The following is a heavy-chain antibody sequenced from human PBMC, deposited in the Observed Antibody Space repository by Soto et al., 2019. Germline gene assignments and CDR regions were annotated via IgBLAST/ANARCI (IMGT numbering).Heavy chain of an antibody. J-gene: IGHJ5*02. V-gene: IGHV4-4*02. CDR3: ARGFRGVLSWFDP. CDR2: VHHSGST. Sequence: QVQLRESGPGLVKPSGTLSLTCAVSGDSISSNNWWTWVRQPPGKGLERIGEVHHSGSTNYNPSLKSRVTISRDKSKNQFALELSSVTAADTAVYYCARGFRGVLSWFDPWGQGTLVTVSS. CDR1: GDSISSNNW. D-gene: IGHD3-10*01.